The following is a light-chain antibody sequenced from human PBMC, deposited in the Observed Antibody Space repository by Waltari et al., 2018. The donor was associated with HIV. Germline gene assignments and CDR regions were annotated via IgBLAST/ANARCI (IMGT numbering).Light chain of an antibody. Sequence: QSALSQPASVSGSPGQSIIFSCSANSGDIGNTDFVSWYQQHPAQAPKLIMYDVSKRPSGVSVRFSGSKSGNTASLSISGLQAEDEADYYCTSYTETNTWVFGGGTKVTVL. V-gene: IGLV2-14*02. CDR1: SGDIGNTDF. CDR2: DVS. J-gene: IGLJ3*02. CDR3: TSYTETNTWV.